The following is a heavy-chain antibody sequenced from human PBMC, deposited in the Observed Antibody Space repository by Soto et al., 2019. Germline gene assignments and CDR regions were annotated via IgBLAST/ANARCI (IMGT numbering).Heavy chain of an antibody. D-gene: IGHD4-4*01. J-gene: IGHJ4*02. CDR3: ATTTHDYSNYVFDY. CDR1: GYTLTELS. V-gene: IGHV1-24*01. Sequence: GASVKVSCKVSGYTLTELSMHWVRQAPGKGLEWMGGFDPEDGETIYAQKFQGRVTMTEDTSTDTAYMELSSLRSEDTAVYYCATTTHDYSNYVFDYWGQGTLVTVSS. CDR2: FDPEDGET.